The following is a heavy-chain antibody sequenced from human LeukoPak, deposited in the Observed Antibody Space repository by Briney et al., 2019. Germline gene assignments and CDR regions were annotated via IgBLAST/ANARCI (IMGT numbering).Heavy chain of an antibody. CDR2: ISSRSATI. D-gene: IGHD3-3*01. CDR1: GFTFSSYS. V-gene: IGHV3-48*01. Sequence: QPGGSLRLSCAASGFTFSSYSMNWVRQAPGKGLEWVSYISSRSATIYYADSVKGRFTISRDNSKNTLYLQMNNMRTEDTAVYYCAREALEWSPPDIWGQGTTVTVSS. J-gene: IGHJ3*02. CDR3: AREALEWSPPDI.